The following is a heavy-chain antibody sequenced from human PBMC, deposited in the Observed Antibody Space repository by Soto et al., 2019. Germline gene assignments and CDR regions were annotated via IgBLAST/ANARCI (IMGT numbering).Heavy chain of an antibody. CDR3: AAAYGDYHSRFDY. V-gene: IGHV3-30-3*01. J-gene: IGHJ4*02. D-gene: IGHD4-17*01. CDR1: GFTFSSYA. Sequence: QVQLVESGGGVVQPGRSLRLSCAASGFTFSSYAMHWVCQAPGKGLEWVAVISYDGNKKYYADSVKGRFTISRDNSKNTRYLQMNSLRAEDPAVYYCAAAYGDYHSRFDYWGQGTLVTVSS. CDR2: ISYDGNKK.